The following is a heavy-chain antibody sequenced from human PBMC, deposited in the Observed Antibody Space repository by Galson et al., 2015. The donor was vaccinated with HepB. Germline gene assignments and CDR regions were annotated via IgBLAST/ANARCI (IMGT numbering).Heavy chain of an antibody. Sequence: SVKVSCKASGYTFTSYYMHWVRQAPGQGLEWMGIINPSGGSTSYAQKFQGRVTMTRDTSTSTVYMELSSLRSEDTAVYYCARPPAVAGEDLGAFDYWGQGTLVTVSS. V-gene: IGHV1-46*01. CDR1: GYTFTSYY. CDR2: INPSGGST. CDR3: ARPPAVAGEDLGAFDY. J-gene: IGHJ4*02. D-gene: IGHD6-19*01.